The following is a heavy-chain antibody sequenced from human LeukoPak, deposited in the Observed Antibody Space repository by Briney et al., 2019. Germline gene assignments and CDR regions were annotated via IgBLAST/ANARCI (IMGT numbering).Heavy chain of an antibody. CDR3: AKDRDYEPYWFDP. CDR1: GFTFSSYA. Sequence: GGSLRLSCAASGFTFSSYAMGWVRQAPGKGLEWVSAISGSGGSTYHADSVKGRFTISRDNSKNTLYPQMNSLRAEDTAVYYCAKDRDYEPYWFDPWGQGTLVTVSS. CDR2: ISGSGGST. D-gene: IGHD4-17*01. J-gene: IGHJ5*02. V-gene: IGHV3-23*01.